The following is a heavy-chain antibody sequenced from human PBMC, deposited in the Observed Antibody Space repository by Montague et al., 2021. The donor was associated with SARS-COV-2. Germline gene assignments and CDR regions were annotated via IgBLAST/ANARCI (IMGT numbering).Heavy chain of an antibody. CDR3: TIEGHITTICSGCPRNWFDP. J-gene: IGHJ5*02. Sequence: TRSLTCTLSGASISRNNLYWTWIRQPAGKGLEWIGRVSTTGSPEYNPSLKSRVTLSLDTSKNQFSLRLSSVTAADTAMYYCTIEGHITTICSGCPRNWFDPWGQGTLVTVSS. D-gene: IGHD2-2*01. V-gene: IGHV4-61*02. CDR2: VSTTGSP. CDR1: GASISRNNLY.